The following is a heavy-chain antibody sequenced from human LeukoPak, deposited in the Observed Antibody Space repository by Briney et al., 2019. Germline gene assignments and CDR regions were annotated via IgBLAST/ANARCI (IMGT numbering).Heavy chain of an antibody. CDR3: ARVRTSGSLYYFDY. CDR1: GFTFSSFE. J-gene: IGHJ4*02. V-gene: IGHV3-48*03. D-gene: IGHD2-15*01. Sequence: GGSLRLSCAASGFTFSSFEMNWVRQAPGKGLEWVSSISSGAATIYYADSVKGRFTISRDNAKNSLYLQMNSLRAEDTAVYYCARVRTSGSLYYFDYWGQGTLVTVSS. CDR2: ISSGAATI.